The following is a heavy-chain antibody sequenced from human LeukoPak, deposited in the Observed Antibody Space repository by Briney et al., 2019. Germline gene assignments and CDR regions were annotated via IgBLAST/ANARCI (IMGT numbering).Heavy chain of an antibody. CDR1: GYTFTSYY. CDR3: ARDVATDRFDY. D-gene: IGHD5-12*01. CDR2: INPSGGST. J-gene: IGHJ4*02. V-gene: IGHV1-46*01. Sequence: ASVKVSCTASGYTFTSYYMNWVRQAPGQGLEWMGIINPSGGSTSYAQKFQGRVTMTRDMSTSTVYMELSSLRSEDTAVYYCARDVATDRFDYWGQGTLVTVSS.